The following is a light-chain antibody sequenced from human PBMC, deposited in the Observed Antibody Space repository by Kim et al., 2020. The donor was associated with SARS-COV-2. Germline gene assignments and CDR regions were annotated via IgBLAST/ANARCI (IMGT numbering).Light chain of an antibody. V-gene: IGKV3-20*01. CDR2: GAS. CDR3: QQYGNSPMYT. J-gene: IGKJ2*01. CDR1: QDVTSNS. Sequence: EIVLTQSPGSLSLSPGERATLSCRARQDVTSNSLAWYQQKPGQAPRLLIYGASKRATGIPDRFSGSGSGTDFTLIISRLEPEDFAVYYCQQYGNSPMYTFGQGPRLEI.